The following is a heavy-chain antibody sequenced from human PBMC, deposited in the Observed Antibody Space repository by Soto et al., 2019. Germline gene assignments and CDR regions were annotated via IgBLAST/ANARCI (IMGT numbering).Heavy chain of an antibody. Sequence: GASVKVSCKASGYTFTSYAMHWVRQAPGQRLEWMGWINAGNGNTKYSQKFQGRVTISRDNSKNTLYLQMNSLRAEDTAVYYCARDRYYYDSRPLNWYFDLWGRGTLVTVSS. D-gene: IGHD3-22*01. J-gene: IGHJ2*01. CDR2: INAGNGNT. V-gene: IGHV1-3*01. CDR1: GYTFTSYA. CDR3: ARDRYYYDSRPLNWYFDL.